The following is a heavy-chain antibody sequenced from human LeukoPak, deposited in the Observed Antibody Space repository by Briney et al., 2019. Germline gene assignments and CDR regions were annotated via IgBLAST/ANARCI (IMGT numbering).Heavy chain of an antibody. Sequence: ASVKVSCKASGYTFTGYYMHWVRQAPGQGLEWMGWINPSSGGTNYAQKSQGRVTMTRDTSISTAYMELSRLRSDDTAVYYCARDEYDFWSGPDGFYYYGMDVWGQGTTVTVSS. V-gene: IGHV1-2*02. J-gene: IGHJ6*02. CDR3: ARDEYDFWSGPDGFYYYGMDV. D-gene: IGHD3-3*01. CDR1: GYTFTGYY. CDR2: INPSSGGT.